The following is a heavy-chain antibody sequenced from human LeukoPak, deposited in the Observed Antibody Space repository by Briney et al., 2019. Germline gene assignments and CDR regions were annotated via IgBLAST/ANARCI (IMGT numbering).Heavy chain of an antibody. Sequence: GGSLRLSCAASGFTFDDYTMHWVRQAPGKGLEWVSLISWDGGSTYYADSVKGRFTISRDNSKNSLYLQVYSLRTEDTALYYCAKDKADSSSGRGYYYYMDVWGKGTTVTVSS. V-gene: IGHV3-43*01. CDR3: AKDKADSSSGRGYYYYMDV. CDR1: GFTFDDYT. CDR2: ISWDGGST. D-gene: IGHD6-13*01. J-gene: IGHJ6*03.